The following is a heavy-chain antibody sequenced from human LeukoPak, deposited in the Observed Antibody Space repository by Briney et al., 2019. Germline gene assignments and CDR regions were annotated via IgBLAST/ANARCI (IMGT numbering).Heavy chain of an antibody. V-gene: IGHV3-23*01. D-gene: IGHD2-21*02. CDR1: GFTFSSYA. CDR3: AREDCGGDCGIDY. J-gene: IGHJ4*02. Sequence: PGGSLRLSCAASGFTFSSYAMSWVRQAPGKGLEWVSAISGSGGSTYYADSVKGRFTISRDNAKNSLYLQMNSLRAEDTAVYYCAREDCGGDCGIDYWGQGTLVTVSS. CDR2: ISGSGGST.